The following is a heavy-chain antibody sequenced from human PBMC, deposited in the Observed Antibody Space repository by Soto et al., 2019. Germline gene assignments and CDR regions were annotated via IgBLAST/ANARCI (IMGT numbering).Heavy chain of an antibody. CDR2: IYHGGDT. J-gene: IGHJ5*02. CDR3: AREQYCSSTSCSLA. Sequence: SETLSLTCAVSGGSISRSNWWSWVRQPPGEGLGGIGEIYHGGDTNYNPSPKSRVAMSVDKSKNQFSLILTSVTAADTAVYYCAREQYCSSTSCSLAWGQGTLVTVSS. D-gene: IGHD2-2*01. CDR1: GGSISRSNW. V-gene: IGHV4-4*02.